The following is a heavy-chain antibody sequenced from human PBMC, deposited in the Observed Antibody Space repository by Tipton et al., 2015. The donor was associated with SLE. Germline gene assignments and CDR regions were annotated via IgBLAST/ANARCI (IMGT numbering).Heavy chain of an antibody. Sequence: TLSLTCTVSGGSISSGGYYWSWIRRHPGKGLEWIGYIYYSGSTYYNPSLKSRVTISVDTSKNQFSLKLSSVTAADTAVYYCARGGGVDSSSVYWGQGTLVTVSS. D-gene: IGHD6-6*01. V-gene: IGHV4-31*03. J-gene: IGHJ4*02. CDR3: ARGGGVDSSSVY. CDR2: IYYSGST. CDR1: GGSISSGGYY.